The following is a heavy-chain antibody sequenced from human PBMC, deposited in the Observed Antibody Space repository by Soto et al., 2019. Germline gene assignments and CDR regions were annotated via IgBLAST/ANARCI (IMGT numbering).Heavy chain of an antibody. J-gene: IGHJ6*02. Sequence: PGGSLRLPCAASGFTSSDYYMRWIRQAPGKGLEWFSYISSRGSTIWYTASVTRRFTIARDNAKSSRHLQCDRLRAEASAVYYGARDRPRVYGMDVWGQGTTVTVSS. CDR3: ARDRPRVYGMDV. CDR2: ISSRGSTI. D-gene: IGHD6-6*01. V-gene: IGHV3-11*01. CDR1: GFTSSDYY.